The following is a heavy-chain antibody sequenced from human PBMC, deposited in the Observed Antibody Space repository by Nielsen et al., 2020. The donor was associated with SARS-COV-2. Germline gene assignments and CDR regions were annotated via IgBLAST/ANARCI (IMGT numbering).Heavy chain of an antibody. CDR3: ARTGVGYCSGGSCYSGAYYYYYMDV. CDR2: IYHSGST. Sequence: GSLRLSCAVSGGSISSSNWWSWVRQPPGKGLEWIGEIYHSGSTNYNPSLKSRVTISVDKSKNQFSLKLSSVTAADTAVYYCARTGVGYCSGGSCYSGAYYYYYMDVWGKGTTVTVSS. D-gene: IGHD2-15*01. J-gene: IGHJ6*03. CDR1: GGSISSSNW. V-gene: IGHV4-4*02.